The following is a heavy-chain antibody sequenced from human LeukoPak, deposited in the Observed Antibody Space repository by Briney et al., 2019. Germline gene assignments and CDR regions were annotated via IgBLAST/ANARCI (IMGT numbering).Heavy chain of an antibody. CDR3: ASGYSSPYYYYYYMDV. Sequence: SETLSLTCTVSGGSISSSSYYWGWIRQPPGKGLEWIGYIYYSGSTNYNPSLKSRVTISVDTSKNQFSLKLSSVTAAGTAVYYCASGYSSPYYYYYYMDVWGKGTTVTISS. J-gene: IGHJ6*03. V-gene: IGHV4-61*05. D-gene: IGHD5-18*01. CDR2: IYYSGST. CDR1: GGSISSSSYY.